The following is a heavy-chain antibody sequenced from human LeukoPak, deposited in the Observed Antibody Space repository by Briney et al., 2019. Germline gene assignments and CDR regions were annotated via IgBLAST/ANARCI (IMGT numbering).Heavy chain of an antibody. CDR2: IDARSGIT. CDR1: GFTFTIFG. D-gene: IGHD3-3*01. CDR3: ARTYDFGRGPPGDAFDN. V-gene: IGHV3-48*01. J-gene: IGHJ3*02. Sequence: GGSLRLSCAASGFTFTIFGLNWVRQAPGKVPEWVSYIDARSGITYYADSVQGRFAISRDNAQESVFLQMNSLRADDTAVYYCARTYDFGRGPPGDAFDNWGPGTLVTVSS.